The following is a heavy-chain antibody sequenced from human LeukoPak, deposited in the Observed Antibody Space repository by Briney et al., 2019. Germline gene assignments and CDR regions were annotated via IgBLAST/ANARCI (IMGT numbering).Heavy chain of an antibody. V-gene: IGHV3-21*01. D-gene: IGHD3-3*01. CDR3: ARDRFRKFSEEWFPYYYMDV. CDR1: GFTFSSYG. CDR2: ISSSSSYI. J-gene: IGHJ6*03. Sequence: PGGSLRLSCAASGFTFSSYGMHWVRQAPGKGLEWVSSISSSSSYIYYADSVKGRFTISRDNAKNSLYLQMNSLRAEDTAVYYCARDRFRKFSEEWFPYYYMDVWGKGTTVTVSS.